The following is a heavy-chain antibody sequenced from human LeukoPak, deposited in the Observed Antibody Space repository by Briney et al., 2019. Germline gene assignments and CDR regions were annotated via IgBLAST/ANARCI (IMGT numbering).Heavy chain of an antibody. CDR3: ARRNYDSSGYASFDY. CDR2: IYYSGST. D-gene: IGHD3-22*01. CDR1: GGSISSSSYY. Sequence: SETLSLTCTVSGGSISSSSYYWGWIRQPPGKGLEWIGSIYYSGSTYYNLSLKSRVTISVDTSKNQFSLKLSSVTAADTAVYYCARRNYDSSGYASFDYWGQGTLVTVSS. J-gene: IGHJ4*02. V-gene: IGHV4-39*01.